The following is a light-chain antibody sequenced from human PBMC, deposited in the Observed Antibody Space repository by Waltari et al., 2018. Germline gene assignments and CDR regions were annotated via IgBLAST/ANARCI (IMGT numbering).Light chain of an antibody. CDR3: QQRSNWPQYT. CDR2: DAS. CDR1: QRVSSY. Sequence: EIVLTQSPATLSLSPGERATLPCRASQRVSSYLAWYQQKPGQAPRLLIYDASNMATGIPARFSGSGSGTDFTLTISSLEPEDFAVYYCQQRSNWPQYTFGQGTKLEIK. J-gene: IGKJ2*01. V-gene: IGKV3-11*01.